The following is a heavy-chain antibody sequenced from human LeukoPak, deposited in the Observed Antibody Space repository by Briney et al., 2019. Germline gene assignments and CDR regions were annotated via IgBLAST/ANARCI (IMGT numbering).Heavy chain of an antibody. CDR3: ARVAARGSGAFGY. CDR2: MNPNSGNT. CDR1: GGTFSSYA. V-gene: IGHV1-8*03. Sequence: VASVKVSCKASGGTFSSYAINWVRQATGQGLEWMGWMNPNSGNTGYAQKFQGRVTITRNTSISTAYMELSSLRSEDTAVYYCARVAARGSGAFGYWGQGTLVTVSS. J-gene: IGHJ4*02. D-gene: IGHD6-6*01.